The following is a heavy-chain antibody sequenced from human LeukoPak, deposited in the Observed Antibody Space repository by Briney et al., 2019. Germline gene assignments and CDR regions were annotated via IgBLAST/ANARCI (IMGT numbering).Heavy chain of an antibody. CDR3: ARTTEGYCRGRSCYSYYYYMDV. J-gene: IGHJ6*03. Sequence: SETLSLTCTVSGGSISSYYWSWIRQPPGNGLEWTGYIYYSGSTNYNPSLKSRVTISVDTSKNQFSLKLSSVTAADTAVYYCARTTEGYCRGRSCYSYYYYMDVWGKGTTVTVSS. CDR1: GGSISSYY. V-gene: IGHV4-59*01. CDR2: IYYSGST. D-gene: IGHD2-15*01.